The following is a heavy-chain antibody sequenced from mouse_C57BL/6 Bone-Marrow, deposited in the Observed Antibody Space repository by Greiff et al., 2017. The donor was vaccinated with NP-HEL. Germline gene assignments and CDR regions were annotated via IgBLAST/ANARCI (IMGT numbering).Heavy chain of an antibody. Sequence: EVKLMESGGGLVKPGGSLKLSCAASGFTFSDYGMHWVRQAPEKGLEWVAYISSGSSTIYYVDTVKGRFTISRDNAKHTLFLQMTSLRSEDTAMYYCARQGLLPFDYWGQGTTLTVSS. J-gene: IGHJ2*01. V-gene: IGHV5-17*01. CDR1: GFTFSDYG. CDR3: ARQGLLPFDY. D-gene: IGHD2-3*01. CDR2: ISSGSSTI.